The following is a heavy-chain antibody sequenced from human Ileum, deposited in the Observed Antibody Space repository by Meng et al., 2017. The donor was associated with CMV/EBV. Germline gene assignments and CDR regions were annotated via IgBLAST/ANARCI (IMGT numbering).Heavy chain of an antibody. D-gene: IGHD3-3*01. CDR3: ARDKRFKDFWSGYGWFDP. CDR2: INFNGDTA. V-gene: IGHV3-20*04. CDR1: GFTFHNYG. J-gene: IGHJ5*02. Sequence: GGSLRLSCAASGFTFHNYGMNWVRQVPGKGLEWVCDINFNGDTARCADSVKGRFTISRDNAKNLLYLQMSSLRAEDTAFYYCARDKRFKDFWSGYGWFDPWGQGTRVTVSS.